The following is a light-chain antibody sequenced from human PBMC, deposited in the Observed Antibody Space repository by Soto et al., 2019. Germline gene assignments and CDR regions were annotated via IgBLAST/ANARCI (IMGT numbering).Light chain of an antibody. V-gene: IGKV3-20*01. J-gene: IGKJ2*01. Sequence: EIVLTQSPGTLSLSPGERATLSCRASQRVSSSYLAWYQQKPGQAPRLLIYGASSRATGIPDRFSGSGSGTDFTLTISRLEPEDFAVYYCQHYGSSAYLFGPWTKLEIK. CDR3: QHYGSSAYL. CDR1: QRVSSSY. CDR2: GAS.